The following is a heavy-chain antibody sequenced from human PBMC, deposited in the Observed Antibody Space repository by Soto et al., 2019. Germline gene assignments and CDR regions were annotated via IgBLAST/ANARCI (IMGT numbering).Heavy chain of an antibody. J-gene: IGHJ4*02. Sequence: QVQLVQSGAEVKKPGASVKVSCKASGYTFTSYGITWVRQAPGQGLAWMGWISAYNGNTKYVQKFQGRVTMTTDTSTSTADMELRSLRSDDTAVYYCARDAAAGLNDSWGQGTQVTVSS. V-gene: IGHV1-18*01. CDR1: GYTFTSYG. CDR3: ARDAAAGLNDS. CDR2: ISAYNGNT. D-gene: IGHD6-13*01.